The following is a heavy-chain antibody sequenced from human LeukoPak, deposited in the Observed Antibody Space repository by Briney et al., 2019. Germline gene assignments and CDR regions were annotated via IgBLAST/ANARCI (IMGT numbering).Heavy chain of an antibody. J-gene: IGHJ4*02. CDR3: ARDFWNEPSKYFDY. V-gene: IGHV3-33*01. CDR2: IWYDGNDV. Sequence: GMSLRLSCSASGFTFGSYGMHWVRQAPGKGLEWVALIWYDGNDVDYADSVKGRFTISRDNSKNTLYLQMNRVRAEDTAVYFCARDFWNEPSKYFDYWGQGTLVTVSS. D-gene: IGHD3-3*01. CDR1: GFTFGSYG.